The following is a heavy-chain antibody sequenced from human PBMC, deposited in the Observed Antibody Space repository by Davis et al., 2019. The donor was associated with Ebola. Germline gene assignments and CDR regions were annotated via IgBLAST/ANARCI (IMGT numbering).Heavy chain of an antibody. Sequence: GGSLRLSCAASGFTFSSYSMNWVRQAPGKGLEWVSSISSSSSYIYYADSVKGRFTISRDNAKNSLYLQMNSLRAEDTAVYYCAREHSSSPYYYYYGKDVWGQGTTVTVSS. D-gene: IGHD6-13*01. CDR3: AREHSSSPYYYYYGKDV. V-gene: IGHV3-21*01. J-gene: IGHJ6*02. CDR1: GFTFSSYS. CDR2: ISSSSSYI.